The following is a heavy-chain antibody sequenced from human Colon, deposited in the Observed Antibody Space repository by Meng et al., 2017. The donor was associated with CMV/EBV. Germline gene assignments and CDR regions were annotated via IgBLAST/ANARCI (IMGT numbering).Heavy chain of an antibody. J-gene: IGHJ6*02. Sequence: GESLKISCAASVFSLSIYNVKWVRQAPGKGLEWVGRIKSKTDGGTTDYAAPVKGRFTISRDDSKNTLYLQMNSLKTEDTAVYYCTTDPSVVVVAATVYYYGMDVWGQGTTVTVSS. CDR2: IKSKTDGGTT. CDR1: VFSLSIYN. D-gene: IGHD2-15*01. CDR3: TTDPSVVVVAATVYYYGMDV. V-gene: IGHV3-15*01.